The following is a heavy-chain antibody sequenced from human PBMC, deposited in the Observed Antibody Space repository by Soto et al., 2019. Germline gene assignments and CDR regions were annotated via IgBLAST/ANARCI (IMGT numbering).Heavy chain of an antibody. CDR3: ARGPSGDKVHY. J-gene: IGHJ4*02. V-gene: IGHV4-30-4*01. D-gene: IGHD7-27*01. Sequence: QVQLQESGPGLVKPSQTLSLTCTVSGGSITSDYSCWSWISQPPGEGLEWIGHIFDSGTTYTNPSLRSQVAISLGTSKNHFSLTLSSVTAADTAVYYCARGPSGDKVHYWGQGALVTVSS. CDR2: IFDSGTT. CDR1: GGSITSDYSC.